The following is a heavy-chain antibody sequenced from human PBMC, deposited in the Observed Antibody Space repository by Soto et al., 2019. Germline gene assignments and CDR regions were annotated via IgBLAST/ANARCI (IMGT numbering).Heavy chain of an antibody. J-gene: IGHJ6*02. CDR3: ARLDYSNTNYYYYYGMDV. D-gene: IGHD4-4*01. CDR2: IYYSGST. CDR1: GGSISSSSYY. V-gene: IGHV4-39*01. Sequence: ASETLSLTCTVSGGSISSSSYYWGWIRQPPGKGLEWIGSIYYSGSTYYNPSLKSRVTISVDTSKNQFSLKLSSVTAADTAVYYCARLDYSNTNYYYYYGMDVWGQGTTVTVSS.